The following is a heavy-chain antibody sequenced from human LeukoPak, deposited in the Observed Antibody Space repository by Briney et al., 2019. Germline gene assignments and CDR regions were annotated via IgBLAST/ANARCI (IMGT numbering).Heavy chain of an antibody. J-gene: IGHJ5*02. D-gene: IGHD3-10*01. V-gene: IGHV3-7*01. CDR2: IKQDGSEK. Sequence: GGSLRLSCAASGFTFSSYWMSWVRQAPGKGLEWVANIKQDGSEKYYVDSVKGRFTISRDNAKNSLYLQMNSLRAEDTAVYYCARARYPKYYYGSGSTNWFDPWGQGTLVTVPS. CDR1: GFTFSSYW. CDR3: ARARYPKYYYGSGSTNWFDP.